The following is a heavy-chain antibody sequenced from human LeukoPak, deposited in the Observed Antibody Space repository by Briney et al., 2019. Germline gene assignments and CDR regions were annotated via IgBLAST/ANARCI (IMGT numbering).Heavy chain of an antibody. V-gene: IGHV1-18*01. CDR2: ISVYNGNA. J-gene: IGHJ4*02. CDR1: GYTFISYA. Sequence: ASVKVPCKASGYTFISYAIAWVRQAPGQGLEWMGWISVYNGNANYAQKVQGRVTMTTDTSTSTAYMELRSLRSDDTAVYYCARGALRYGDPSFDYWGQGTLVTVSS. CDR3: ARGALRYGDPSFDY. D-gene: IGHD4-17*01.